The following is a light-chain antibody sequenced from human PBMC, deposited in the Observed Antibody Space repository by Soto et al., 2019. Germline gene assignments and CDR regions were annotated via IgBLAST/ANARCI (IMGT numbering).Light chain of an antibody. CDR3: QQYNTWPLT. CDR2: GAS. Sequence: EIVMTQSPATLSVSPGERATLSCRASQGVTTNLAWYQQKPGQAPRLLISGASTRATGIPARFSGSGSWTEFTLTISSLQSEDFAVYYCQQYNTWPLTFGGGTKGEIK. CDR1: QGVTTN. V-gene: IGKV3-15*01. J-gene: IGKJ4*01.